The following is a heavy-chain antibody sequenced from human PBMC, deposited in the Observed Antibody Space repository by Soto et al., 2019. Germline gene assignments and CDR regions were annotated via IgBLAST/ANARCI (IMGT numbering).Heavy chain of an antibody. J-gene: IGHJ6*02. Sequence: SVKVSCKASGFTFTSSAVQWVRQARGQRLEWIGWIVVGSGNTNYAQKFQERVTITRDMSTSTAYMELSSLRSEDTAVYYCAAEEAELEDYYYGMDVWGQGTTVTAP. V-gene: IGHV1-58*01. CDR2: IVVGSGNT. CDR3: AAEEAELEDYYYGMDV. D-gene: IGHD1-1*01. CDR1: GFTFTSSA.